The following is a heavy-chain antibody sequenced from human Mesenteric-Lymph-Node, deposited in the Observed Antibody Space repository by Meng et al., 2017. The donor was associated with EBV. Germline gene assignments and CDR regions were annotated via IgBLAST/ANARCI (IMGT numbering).Heavy chain of an antibody. Sequence: QVQLQGSGPGLVKPSQTVSLTCAVSGGSIAGGSYWSWVRQPPGKGLEWIAFIHYSGDTYYNPSLKSRLTISVDTSKDQFSLRLRSVTAADTAVYYCARRSGSYYGYFDYWGQGTLVTVSS. V-gene: IGHV4-30-4*01. CDR2: IHYSGDT. CDR1: GGSIAGGSY. J-gene: IGHJ4*02. D-gene: IGHD1-26*01. CDR3: ARRSGSYYGYFDY.